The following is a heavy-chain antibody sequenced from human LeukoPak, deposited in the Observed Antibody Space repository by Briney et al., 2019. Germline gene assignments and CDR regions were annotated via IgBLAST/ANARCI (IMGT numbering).Heavy chain of an antibody. D-gene: IGHD6-13*01. CDR2: IKRKTDGGTT. CDR1: GFTFSSYR. CDR3: AKHARLAAAGTEHYFDF. J-gene: IGHJ4*02. V-gene: IGHV3-15*01. Sequence: GGSLRLSCAASGFTFSSYRMNWVRQAPGKGLEWVGRIKRKTDGGTTDHAAPVKGRFTISRDDSKNTLYLQMNSLKTEDTAVYYCAKHARLAAAGTEHYFDFWGQGSLVTVSS.